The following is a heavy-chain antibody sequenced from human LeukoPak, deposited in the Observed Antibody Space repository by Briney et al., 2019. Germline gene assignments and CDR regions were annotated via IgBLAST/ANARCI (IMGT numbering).Heavy chain of an antibody. CDR2: IHRAGRT. CDR3: GKTDIYFNPLYY. V-gene: IGHV4-4*02. Sequence: SGTLSLTCAVSVVSISSSEWCIWVRQPPGQGLEWIGEIHRAGRTRYNPSLKSRVTMSMDYSKNQFSLNVSSVTAADTAIYYCGKTDIYFNPLYYWGPGSLVTVSS. CDR1: VVSISSSEW. D-gene: IGHD3-9*01. J-gene: IGHJ4*02.